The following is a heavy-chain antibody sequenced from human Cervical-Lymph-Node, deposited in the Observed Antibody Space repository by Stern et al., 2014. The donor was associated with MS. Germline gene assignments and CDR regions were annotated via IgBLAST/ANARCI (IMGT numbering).Heavy chain of an antibody. CDR1: GFSFSSYS. D-gene: IGHD3-9*01. J-gene: IGHJ4*02. Sequence: EVQLVESGGGLVTPGGSLRLSCAASGFSFSSYSMNWVRQAPGKGLEWVSSMSGISSSSMYICYADSLRGRFTISRDHAKRSLYLQMDSLRAEDTAVYYCARDLGNYDILTGYYTPTFDYWGQGTLVIVSS. CDR3: ARDLGNYDILTGYYTPTFDY. CDR2: MSGISSSSMYI. V-gene: IGHV3-21*01.